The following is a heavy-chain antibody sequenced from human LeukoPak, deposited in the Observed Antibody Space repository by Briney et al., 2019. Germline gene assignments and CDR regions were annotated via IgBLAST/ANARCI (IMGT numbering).Heavy chain of an antibody. Sequence: KPSETLSLTCAVYGGSFSGYYWSWIRQPPGKGLEWIGEINHSGSTNYNPSLKSRVTISVDTSKNQFSLKLSSVTAADTAVYYCARLPRGYSPMDVGGKGTTVTVSS. V-gene: IGHV4-34*01. CDR3: ARLPRGYSPMDV. J-gene: IGHJ6*03. CDR1: GGSFSGYY. D-gene: IGHD5-18*01. CDR2: INHSGST.